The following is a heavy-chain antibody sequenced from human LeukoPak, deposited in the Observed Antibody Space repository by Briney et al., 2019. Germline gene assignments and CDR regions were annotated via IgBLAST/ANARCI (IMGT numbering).Heavy chain of an antibody. D-gene: IGHD4-11*01. CDR3: ARDKSNYFFDY. Sequence: GGSLRLSCAASGFIFHDYAMHWVRQAPGKGLEWVSGISWNSGGMDYADSVKDRFSISRDNAKNCLYLQMNSLRVEDMALYYCARDKSNYFFDYWGQGTLVTVSS. CDR1: GFIFHDYA. CDR2: ISWNSGGM. V-gene: IGHV3-9*03. J-gene: IGHJ4*02.